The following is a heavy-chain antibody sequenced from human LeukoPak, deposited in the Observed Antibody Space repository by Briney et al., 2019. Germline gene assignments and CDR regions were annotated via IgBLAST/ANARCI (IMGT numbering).Heavy chain of an antibody. V-gene: IGHV4-59*08. Sequence: SETLSLTCTVSGGSISNYYWSWIRQPPGKGLEWIGFIYYSGTTHYNPSLKSRVTTSVATSNNQFSLRLSSVTAADTAIYYCARHSGASPHYFDYWGQGALVTVSS. CDR1: GGSISNYY. J-gene: IGHJ4*02. D-gene: IGHD1-26*01. CDR3: ARHSGASPHYFDY. CDR2: IYYSGTT.